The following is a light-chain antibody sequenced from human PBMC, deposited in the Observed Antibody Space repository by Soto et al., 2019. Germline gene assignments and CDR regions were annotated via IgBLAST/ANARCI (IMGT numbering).Light chain of an antibody. CDR2: GAS. CDR1: QSVSSSY. J-gene: IGKJ1*01. CDR3: QQYASAPRT. Sequence: EIVLTQSPGTLSLSPGERATLSCRASQSVSSSYLAWYQQKPGQAPRLLIYGASSRATGIPERFSGSGSGTAFTLTISRLEAEDFAVYYCQQYASAPRTFGPGTKVEIK. V-gene: IGKV3-20*01.